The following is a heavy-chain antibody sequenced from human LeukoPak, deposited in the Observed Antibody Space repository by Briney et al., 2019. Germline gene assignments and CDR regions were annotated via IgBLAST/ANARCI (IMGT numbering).Heavy chain of an antibody. Sequence: SVKVSCKASGGTFSSYAISWVRQAPGQGLEWMGGIIPIFGTANYAQKFQGRVTITTDESTSTAYMELSSLRSDDTAVYYCARSSQWLAKDFDYWGQGTLVTVSS. CDR3: ARSSQWLAKDFDY. CDR1: GGTFSSYA. J-gene: IGHJ4*02. D-gene: IGHD6-19*01. V-gene: IGHV1-69*05. CDR2: IIPIFGTA.